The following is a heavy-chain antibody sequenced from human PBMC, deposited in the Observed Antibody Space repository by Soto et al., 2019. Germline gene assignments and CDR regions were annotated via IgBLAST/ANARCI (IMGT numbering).Heavy chain of an antibody. Sequence: VSAEASSKERGYAFASYALQSLCQAPGQRLEWMGWINAGNGNTKYSQKFQGRVTITRDTSASTAYMELSSLRSEDTAVYYCAKSATVPAAIAYWGQGTLVTVPQ. D-gene: IGHD2-2*02. CDR2: INAGNGNT. J-gene: IGHJ4*02. CDR1: GYAFASYA. CDR3: AKSATVPAAIAY. V-gene: IGHV1-3*01.